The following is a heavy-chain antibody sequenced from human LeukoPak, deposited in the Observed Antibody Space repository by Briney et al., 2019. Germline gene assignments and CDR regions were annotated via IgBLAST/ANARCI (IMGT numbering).Heavy chain of an antibody. CDR2: ISSSSSTI. D-gene: IGHD5-18*01. Sequence: GGSLRLSCAASGFTFSSYSMNWVRQAPGKGLEWVSYISSSSSTIYYADSVKGRFTISRDNSKNTLYLQMNSLRAEDTAVYYCAKDGSRYSYGYHFDYWGQGTLVTVSS. V-gene: IGHV3-48*01. J-gene: IGHJ4*02. CDR1: GFTFSSYS. CDR3: AKDGSRYSYGYHFDY.